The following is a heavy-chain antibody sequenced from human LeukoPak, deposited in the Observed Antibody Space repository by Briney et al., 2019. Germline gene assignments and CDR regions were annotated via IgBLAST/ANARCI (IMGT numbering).Heavy chain of an antibody. V-gene: IGHV3-13*01. CDR2: IGTAGDT. D-gene: IGHD3-10*01. J-gene: IGHJ4*02. CDR1: GFTFSSYD. CDR3: ARVGWFGELGY. Sequence: GGSLRLSRAASGFTFSSYDMHWVRQATGKGLEWVSAIGTAGDTYYPGSVKGRFTISRENAKNSLYLQMNSLRAGDTAVYYCARVGWFGELGYWGQGTLVTVSS.